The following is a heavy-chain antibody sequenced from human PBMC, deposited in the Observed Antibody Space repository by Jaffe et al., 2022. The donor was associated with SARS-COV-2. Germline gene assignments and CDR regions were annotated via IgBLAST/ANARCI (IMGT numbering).Heavy chain of an antibody. CDR3: ARRRGSYHDGALYFDY. D-gene: IGHD1-26*01. CDR1: GYSFTSYW. J-gene: IGHJ4*02. CDR2: IYPGDSDT. Sequence: EVQLVQSGAEVKKPGESLKISCKGSGYSFTSYWIGWVRQMPGKGLEWMGIIYPGDSDTRYSPSFQGQVTISADKSISTAYLQWSSLKASDTAMYYCARRRGSYHDGALYFDYWGQGTLVTVSS. V-gene: IGHV5-51*01.